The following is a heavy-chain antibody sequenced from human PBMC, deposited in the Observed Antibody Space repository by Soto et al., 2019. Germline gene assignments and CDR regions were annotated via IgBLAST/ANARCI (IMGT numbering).Heavy chain of an antibody. CDR2: IYYSGST. CDR3: ATAWTNVDIVAYYGMDV. CDR1: GGSISSGGYY. D-gene: IGHD5-12*01. Sequence: SETLSLTCTVSGGSISSGGYYWSWIRQHPGKGLEWLGYIYYSGSTYYNPSLKSRVTISVDTPKNQFSQKLSSVTAADTAVYYCATAWTNVDIVAYYGMDVWGQGTTVTVSS. V-gene: IGHV4-31*03. J-gene: IGHJ6*02.